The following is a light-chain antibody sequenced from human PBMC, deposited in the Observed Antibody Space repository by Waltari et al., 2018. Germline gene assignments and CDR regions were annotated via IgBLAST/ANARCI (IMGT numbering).Light chain of an antibody. CDR1: KIGTNN. CDR3: QVWDTSRDNVV. V-gene: IGLV3-21*01. J-gene: IGLJ2*01. CDR2: YVT. Sequence: SSVLTQSPSVSVAPGTTANISRGGSKIGTNNFNWYQQRPGQAPVLVIYYVTDRPSGIPDRFSGSNSGNTATLTISGVEVGDEADYYCQVWDTSRDNVVFGGGTKLTVL.